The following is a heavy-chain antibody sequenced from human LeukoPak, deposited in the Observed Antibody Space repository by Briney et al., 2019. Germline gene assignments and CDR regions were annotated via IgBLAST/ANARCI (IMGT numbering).Heavy chain of an antibody. CDR3: ATEVAVAGTALGY. CDR1: GFTFSSYG. Sequence: GGSLRLSCAASGFTFSSYGMSWVRQAPGKGLEWVSAISGSGGSTYYADSVKGRFTISRDNSKNTLYLQMNSLRTEDTAVYYCATEVAVAGTALGYWGQGTLVTVSS. D-gene: IGHD6-19*01. J-gene: IGHJ4*02. CDR2: ISGSGGST. V-gene: IGHV3-23*01.